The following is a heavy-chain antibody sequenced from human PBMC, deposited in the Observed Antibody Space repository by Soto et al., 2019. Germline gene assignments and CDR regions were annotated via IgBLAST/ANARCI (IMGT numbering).Heavy chain of an antibody. CDR3: ASVGSVLLWFGGFS. V-gene: IGHV3-30-3*01. D-gene: IGHD3-10*01. CDR2: ISYDGSNK. Sequence: QVQLVESGGGVVQPGRSLRLSCAASGFTFSSYVMHWVGQAPGKGLEWVAVISYDGSNKYYADSVKGRFTISRDNSKNPLYLEMTSLRAEDTAVYYCASVGSVLLWFGGFSWGQGTLVTVSS. J-gene: IGHJ5*02. CDR1: GFTFSSYV.